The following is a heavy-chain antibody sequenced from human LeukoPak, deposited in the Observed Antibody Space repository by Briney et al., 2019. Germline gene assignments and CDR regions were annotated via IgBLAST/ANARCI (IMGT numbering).Heavy chain of an antibody. V-gene: IGHV3-30*04. Sequence: PPGRSLRLSCAASGFTLGSHAMHWVRQAPGKGLEWVAVISYDGSNKYYADYVKGRFTISRDNSKNTLYLQMNSLRAEDTALYYCARDLSRSLQKGAPFDYWGQGTLVTVSS. CDR1: GFTLGSHA. CDR2: ISYDGSNK. CDR3: ARDLSRSLQKGAPFDY. D-gene: IGHD5-24*01. J-gene: IGHJ4*02.